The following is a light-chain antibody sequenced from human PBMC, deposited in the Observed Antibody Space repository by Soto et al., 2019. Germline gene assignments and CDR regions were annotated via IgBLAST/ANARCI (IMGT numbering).Light chain of an antibody. V-gene: IGLV1-44*01. J-gene: IGLJ1*01. CDR2: NSY. CDR1: SSNIGSKT. CDR3: AAWDASLNGHYV. Sequence: QSVLTQPPSASGTPGQRVTISCSGSSSNIGSKTVNWYQQLPGTVPKLLIYNSYQRPSGVPDRFSGSKTGTSASLAISGLQSEDEADYYCAAWDASLNGHYVFGTGTKVTVL.